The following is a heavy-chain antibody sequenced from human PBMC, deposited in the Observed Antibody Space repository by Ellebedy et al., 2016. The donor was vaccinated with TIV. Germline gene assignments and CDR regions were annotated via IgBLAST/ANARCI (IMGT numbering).Heavy chain of an antibody. V-gene: IGHV1-3*01. D-gene: IGHD3-22*01. CDR1: GYTFTSYA. CDR3: ARARPSYYYDSSGYYLFDY. Sequence: ASVKVSXXASGYTFTSYAMHWVRQAPGQRLEWMGWINAGNGNTKYSQKFQGRVTITRDTSASTAYMELSSLRSEDTAVYYCARARPSYYYDSSGYYLFDYWGQGTLVTVSS. J-gene: IGHJ4*02. CDR2: INAGNGNT.